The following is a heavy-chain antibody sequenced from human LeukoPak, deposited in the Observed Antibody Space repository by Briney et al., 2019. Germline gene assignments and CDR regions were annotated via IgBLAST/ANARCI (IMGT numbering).Heavy chain of an antibody. CDR3: ATVLGGYVPFDY. CDR2: ISYDGSNI. CDR1: GFTFSSYG. Sequence: GRSLRLSCAASGFTFSSYGMHWVRQAPGKGLEWVAVISYDGSNIYYADSVKGRFTISRDNSKNTLYLQMNSLRAEDTAVYYCATVLGGYVPFDYWGQGTLVPVSS. D-gene: IGHD3-22*01. J-gene: IGHJ4*02. V-gene: IGHV3-30*03.